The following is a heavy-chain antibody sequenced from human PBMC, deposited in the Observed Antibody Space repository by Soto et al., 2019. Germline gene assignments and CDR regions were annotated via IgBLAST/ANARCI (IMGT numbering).Heavy chain of an antibody. CDR3: AKNLPRTGRFDY. Sequence: SETLSLTCSLSGASITSTTYFWAWIRKTPGKGLEWVGSICYSGKTHYNPSLKSRATISVDRSRNQFSLEVKSVTAADTAVYYCAKNLPRTGRFDYWGQGTVVTVSS. V-gene: IGHV4-39*01. CDR1: GASITSTTYF. CDR2: ICYSGKT. J-gene: IGHJ4*02.